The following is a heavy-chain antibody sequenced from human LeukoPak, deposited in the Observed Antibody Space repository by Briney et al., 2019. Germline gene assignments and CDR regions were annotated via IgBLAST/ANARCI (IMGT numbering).Heavy chain of an antibody. V-gene: IGHV3-23*01. Sequence: GGSRRLSCAASGFTFSSCAMSWVRQAPGKGLEWVSSITGSGGGTYYADSVKGRFTISRDNSKNTLFLQMNSLRAEDTAVYYCARARYCSSISCRDALDVWGQGTMVTVSS. CDR1: GFTFSSCA. J-gene: IGHJ3*01. CDR2: ITGSGGGT. D-gene: IGHD2-2*01. CDR3: ARARYCSSISCRDALDV.